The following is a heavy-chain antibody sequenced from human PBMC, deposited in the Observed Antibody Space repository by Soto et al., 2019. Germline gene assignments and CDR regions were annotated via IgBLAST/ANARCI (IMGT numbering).Heavy chain of an antibody. D-gene: IGHD3-3*01. V-gene: IGHV1-69*06. CDR1: GGTFSSYA. CDR3: AGGSRPGDDFWSGYYTPENYYYGMDV. J-gene: IGHJ6*02. CDR2: IIPIFGTA. Sequence: GASVKVSCKASGGTFSSYAISWVRQAPGQGLEWMGGIIPIFGTANYAQKFQGRVTITADKSTSTAYMELSSLRSEDTAVYYCAGGSRPGDDFWSGYYTPENYYYGMDVWGQGTTVTVSS.